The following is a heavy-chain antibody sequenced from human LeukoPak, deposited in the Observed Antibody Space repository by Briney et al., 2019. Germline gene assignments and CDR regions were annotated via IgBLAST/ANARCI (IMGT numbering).Heavy chain of an antibody. CDR1: GFTFSSYE. D-gene: IGHD3-22*01. CDR2: ISSSGSTI. Sequence: GGSLRLSCAASGFTFSSYEMNWVRQAPGKGLEWVSYISSSGSTIYYADSVKGRFTISRDNAKNSLYLQMNSLRAEDTAVYYYARVDSSIDYWGQGTLVTVSS. CDR3: ARVDSSIDY. J-gene: IGHJ4*02. V-gene: IGHV3-48*03.